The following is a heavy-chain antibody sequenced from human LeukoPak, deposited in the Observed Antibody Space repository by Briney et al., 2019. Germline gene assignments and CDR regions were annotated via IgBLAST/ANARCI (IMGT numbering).Heavy chain of an antibody. Sequence: ASVKVSCKASGYTFTSYGISWVRQAPGQGLEWMGWISPYNGNTNYAQKLQGRVTVTTDTSTSTAYMELRSLRSDDTAVYYCARTYCSGGSCCSSDCWGQGTLVTVSS. CDR2: ISPYNGNT. V-gene: IGHV1-18*01. J-gene: IGHJ4*02. D-gene: IGHD2-15*01. CDR3: ARTYCSGGSCCSSDC. CDR1: GYTFTSYG.